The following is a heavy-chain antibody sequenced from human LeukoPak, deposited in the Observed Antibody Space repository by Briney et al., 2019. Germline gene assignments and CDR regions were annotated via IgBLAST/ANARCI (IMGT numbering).Heavy chain of an antibody. V-gene: IGHV3-30*02. D-gene: IGHD2-21*02. CDR3: AKDWIHDYYAEDY. CDR2: IRYDGSNK. J-gene: IGHJ4*02. Sequence: GGSLRLSCAASGFTFSSYGMHWVRQAPGKGLEWVAFIRYDGSNKYYADSVKGRFTISRDNSKNTLYLQMNSLRAEDTAVYYCAKDWIHDYYAEDYWGQGTLVTVSS. CDR1: GFTFSSYG.